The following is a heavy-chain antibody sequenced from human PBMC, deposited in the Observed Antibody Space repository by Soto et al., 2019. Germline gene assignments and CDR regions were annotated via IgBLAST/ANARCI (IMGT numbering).Heavy chain of an antibody. CDR1: GYTFTSYG. Sequence: ASVKVSCKASGYTFTSYGISWVRQAPGQGLEWMGWISAYNGNTNYAQKLQGRVTMTTDTSTSTAYMELRSLGSDDTAVYYCARGYCGGDCYLPYYFDYWGQGTLVTVSS. CDR2: ISAYNGNT. J-gene: IGHJ4*02. V-gene: IGHV1-18*01. D-gene: IGHD2-21*02. CDR3: ARGYCGGDCYLPYYFDY.